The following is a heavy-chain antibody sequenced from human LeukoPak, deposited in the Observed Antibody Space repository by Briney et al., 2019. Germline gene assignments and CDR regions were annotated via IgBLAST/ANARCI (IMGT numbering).Heavy chain of an antibody. CDR3: GKTTTRYSSGRYPGWPVDY. V-gene: IGHV3-23*01. CDR2: IFGSGGSA. D-gene: IGHD6-19*01. CDR1: GFTFNSYA. Sequence: GGSLRLSCAASGFTFNSYAMYWVRQAPGKGLEWVSGIFGSGGSAHYADSVKGRFTISRDNSKNTVYLQMDSLRVEDTAVYYCGKTTTRYSSGRYPGWPVDYWGQGTLVTVSS. J-gene: IGHJ4*02.